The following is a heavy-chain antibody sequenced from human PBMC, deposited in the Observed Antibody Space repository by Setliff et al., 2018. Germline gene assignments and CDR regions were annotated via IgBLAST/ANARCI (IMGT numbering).Heavy chain of an antibody. D-gene: IGHD3-16*02. CDR1: GDSISTGDYY. V-gene: IGHV4-34*01. J-gene: IGHJ4*02. CDR2: INHSGST. CDR3: ARGRYDYVWGSSRSDPYYFYY. Sequence: PSETLSLTCIVSGDSISTGDYYWSWIRQTPGKGLEWIGEINHSGSTNYNPSLKSRVTISVDTSKNQFSLKLSSVTAADTAVYYCARGRYDYVWGSSRSDPYYFYYWGQGTLVTSPQ.